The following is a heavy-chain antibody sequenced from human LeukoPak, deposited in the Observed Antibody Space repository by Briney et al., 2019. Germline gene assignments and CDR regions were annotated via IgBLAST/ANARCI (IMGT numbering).Heavy chain of an antibody. J-gene: IGHJ3*02. V-gene: IGHV3-30-3*01. CDR1: GFTFSSYA. Sequence: HPGGSLRLSCAASGFTFSSYAMHWVRQAPGKGLEWVAVISYDGSNKYYADSVRGRFTISRDNSKNTLYLQMNSLRAEDTAVYYCAAEAGDAFDIWGQGTMVTVSS. CDR3: AAEAGDAFDI. CDR2: ISYDGSNK. D-gene: IGHD6-13*01.